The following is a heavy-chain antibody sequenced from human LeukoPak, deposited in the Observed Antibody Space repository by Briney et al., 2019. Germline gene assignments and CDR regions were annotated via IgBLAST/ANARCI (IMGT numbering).Heavy chain of an antibody. CDR3: AREHLDEVFAFDY. CDR2: IKQDGSEK. CDR1: GFTFSSYW. D-gene: IGHD1-14*01. Sequence: GGSLRLSCAASGFTFSSYWMSWVRQAPGKGLEWVANIKQDGSEKYYVDSVKGRFTISRDNAKNSLYLQMNSLRAEDTAVYYCAREHLDEVFAFDYWGQGTLVTVSS. J-gene: IGHJ4*02. V-gene: IGHV3-7*01.